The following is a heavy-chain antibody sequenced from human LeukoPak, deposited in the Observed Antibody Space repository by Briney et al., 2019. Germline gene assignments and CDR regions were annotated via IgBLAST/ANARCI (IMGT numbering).Heavy chain of an antibody. CDR2: IKQDGSEK. Sequence: GGSLRLSCVVSGFTFSSYWMSWVRQAPGKGLEWVANIKQDGSEKYYVDSVKGRFTMFRDNAKNSLYLQMNSLRAEDTAVYYCARVQWELRGVGSYFGYWGQGALVTVSS. D-gene: IGHD1-26*01. V-gene: IGHV3-7*01. CDR1: GFTFSSYW. CDR3: ARVQWELRGVGSYFGY. J-gene: IGHJ4*02.